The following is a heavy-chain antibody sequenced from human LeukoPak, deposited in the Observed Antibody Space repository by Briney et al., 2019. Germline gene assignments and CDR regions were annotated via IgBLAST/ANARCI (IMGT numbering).Heavy chain of an antibody. V-gene: IGHV3-23*01. D-gene: IGHD3-10*01. CDR1: GFTFSSYA. Sequence: GGSLRLSCAASGFTFSSYAMTWVRQAPGKGLEWVSSISDRDHNTYYADSVKGRFTISRDNSKNTLYVQMNSLRPEDTAVYYCARSYYYASGSYFSHFDYWGQGTLVTVSS. J-gene: IGHJ4*02. CDR2: ISDRDHNT. CDR3: ARSYYYASGSYFSHFDY.